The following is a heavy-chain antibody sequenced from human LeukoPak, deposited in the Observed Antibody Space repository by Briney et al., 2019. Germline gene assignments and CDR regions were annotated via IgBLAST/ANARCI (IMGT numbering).Heavy chain of an antibody. D-gene: IGHD3-16*02. V-gene: IGHV1-2*02. Sequence: ASVKVSCKASGYTFTGYYMHWVRHAPGQGLEWMGWINPNSGGTNYAQKFQGRVTMTRDTSISTAYMELSRLRSDDTALYYCAIHLRLGELSFDYWGQGTLVTVSS. CDR3: AIHLRLGELSFDY. J-gene: IGHJ4*02. CDR2: INPNSGGT. CDR1: GYTFTGYY.